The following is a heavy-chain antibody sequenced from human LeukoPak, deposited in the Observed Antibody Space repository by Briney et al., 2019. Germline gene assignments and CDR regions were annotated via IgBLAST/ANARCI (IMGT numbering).Heavy chain of an antibody. CDR3: ARAPGYSSSWPYFDY. CDR1: GGSFSGYY. CDR2: INHSGST. Sequence: PSETLSLTCAVYGGSFSGYYWSWIRQPPGKGLEWIGEINHSGSTNYNPSLKSRVTISVDTSKNQFSLKLSSVTAADTAVYYCARAPGYSSSWPYFDYWGQGTLVTVSS. D-gene: IGHD6-13*01. J-gene: IGHJ4*02. V-gene: IGHV4-34*01.